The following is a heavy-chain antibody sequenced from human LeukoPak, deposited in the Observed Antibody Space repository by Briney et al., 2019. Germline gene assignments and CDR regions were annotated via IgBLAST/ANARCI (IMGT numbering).Heavy chain of an antibody. J-gene: IGHJ4*02. CDR2: IYYSGST. CDR3: ARDSGYVTGFDY. CDR1: GGSISSYY. V-gene: IGHV4-59*01. Sequence: ASETLSLTCTVSGGSISSYYWSWIRQPPGKGLEWIGYIYYSGSTNYNPSLKSRVTISVDTSKNQFSLKLSSVSAADTAVYYCARDSGYVTGFDYWGQGTLVTVSS. D-gene: IGHD5-12*01.